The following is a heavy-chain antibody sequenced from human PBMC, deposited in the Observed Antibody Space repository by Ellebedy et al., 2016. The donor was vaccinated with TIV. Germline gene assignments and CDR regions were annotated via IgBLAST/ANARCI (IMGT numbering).Heavy chain of an antibody. V-gene: IGHV3-7*01. CDR2: IRQEGDEI. CDR3: ARRASYGDYAVQVNPWFDP. CDR1: GFNFRSYW. J-gene: IGHJ5*02. D-gene: IGHD4-17*01. Sequence: PGGSLRLSCAASGFNFRSYWMTWVRQAQGKGLEWLAKIRQEGDEIYYVESVKGRFTISRDNAKNSLFLQMNSLRVEDTAVYYCARRASYGDYAVQVNPWFDPWGQGTLVTVSS.